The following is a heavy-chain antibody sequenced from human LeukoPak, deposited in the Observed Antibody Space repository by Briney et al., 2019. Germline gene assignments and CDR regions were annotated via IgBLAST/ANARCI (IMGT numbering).Heavy chain of an antibody. V-gene: IGHV4-31*03. CDR2: IYYSGST. CDR3: ARVALGGSYDSSGYYLGYYFDY. CDR1: GGSISSGDYY. D-gene: IGHD3-22*01. Sequence: PSETLSLTCTVSGGSISSGDYYWRWTRQHPGKGREWIGYIYYSGSTYYNPSLKSRVTISVDTSKNQFSLKLSSVTAADTAVYYCARVALGGSYDSSGYYLGYYFDYWGQGTLVTVSS. J-gene: IGHJ4*02.